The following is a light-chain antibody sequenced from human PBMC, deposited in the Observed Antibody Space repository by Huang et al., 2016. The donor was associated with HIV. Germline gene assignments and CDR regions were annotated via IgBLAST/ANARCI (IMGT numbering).Light chain of an antibody. CDR2: EVS. CDR1: QGLLYSDGTTN. CDR3: MQSKKLPPT. J-gene: IGKJ1*01. V-gene: IGKV2D-29*01. Sequence: EIVLTQSPHSLSVTPGQPASISCKSSQGLLYSDGTTNLYWYLQKAGQPPHLLIDEVSNRFSGVPDRFSGSGSGTDFTLKISRVEAEDVGTYYCMQSKKLPPTFGQGTKVEV.